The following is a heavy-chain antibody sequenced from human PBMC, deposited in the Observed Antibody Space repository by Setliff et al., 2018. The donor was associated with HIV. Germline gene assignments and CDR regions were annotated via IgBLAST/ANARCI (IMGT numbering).Heavy chain of an antibody. CDR3: AKSGYCGSSTCRNYFYYMDV. D-gene: IGHD2-2*01. J-gene: IGHJ6*03. CDR1: GFTFNNYG. Sequence: PGGSLRLSCAASGFTFNNYGMHWVRQAPGKGLEWVAVVSYDGTTKHYGDSVKGRFTISRDNSNNTLYLQMNSLRAEDTAVYYCAKSGYCGSSTCRNYFYYMDVWGKGTTVTVSS. V-gene: IGHV3-30*18. CDR2: VSYDGTTK.